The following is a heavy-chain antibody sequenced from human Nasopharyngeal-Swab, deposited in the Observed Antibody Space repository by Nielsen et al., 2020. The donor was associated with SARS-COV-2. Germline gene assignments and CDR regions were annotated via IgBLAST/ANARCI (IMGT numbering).Heavy chain of an antibody. J-gene: IGHJ6*03. D-gene: IGHD3-22*01. CDR3: AREPTYYYDSSGTPYYYYMDV. CDR2: MNPNSGNT. CDR1: GYTFTSYD. V-gene: IGHV1-8*01. Sequence: ASVKVSCKASGYTFTSYDIHWVRQATGQGLEWMGWMNPNSGNTGYAQKFQGRVTMTRNTSISTAYMELSSLRSEDTAVYYCAREPTYYYDSSGTPYYYYMDVWGKGTTVTVSS.